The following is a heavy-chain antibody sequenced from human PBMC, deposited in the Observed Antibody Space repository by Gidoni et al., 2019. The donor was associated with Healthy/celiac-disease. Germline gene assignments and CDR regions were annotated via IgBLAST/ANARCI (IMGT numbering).Heavy chain of an antibody. Sequence: QVQLQQWGAGLLKLPETLSLTCAVYGVSFSGYYWSWIRQPPGKGLEWIGEINHSGSTNSNPSLKSRVTISVDTSKNQFSLKLSSVTAADTAVYYCARGGGSTTYYYYMDVWCKGTTVTVSS. CDR3: ARGGGSTTYYYYMDV. CDR1: GVSFSGYY. D-gene: IGHD1-1*01. J-gene: IGHJ6*03. V-gene: IGHV4-34*01. CDR2: INHSGST.